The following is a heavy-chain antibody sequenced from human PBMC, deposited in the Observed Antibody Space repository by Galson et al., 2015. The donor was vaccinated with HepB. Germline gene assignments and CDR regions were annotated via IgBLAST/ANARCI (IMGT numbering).Heavy chain of an antibody. D-gene: IGHD1-26*01. CDR3: AREVGGSYYGDV. CDR2: ISTYNGNT. V-gene: IGHV1-18*01. CDR1: GYTFTNYG. J-gene: IGHJ6*03. Sequence: SVKVSCKASGYTFTNYGISWVRQARGQGLEGMGWISTYNGNTDYAQKFQGRVTMTTDTSTSAAYMELRSLRSDDTAVYYCAREVGGSYYGDVWGKRTTVTVSS.